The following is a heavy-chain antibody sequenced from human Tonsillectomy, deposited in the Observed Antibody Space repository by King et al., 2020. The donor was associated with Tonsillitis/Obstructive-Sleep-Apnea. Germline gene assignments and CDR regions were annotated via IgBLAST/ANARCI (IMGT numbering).Heavy chain of an antibody. D-gene: IGHD4-17*01. CDR2: ISGYNDNT. V-gene: IGHV1-18*01. Sequence: QLVQSGAEVKKPGASVKVSCKASGYTFNSYGISWVRQAPGQGLEWMGWISGYNDNTNYAQKLQGRVTMTTDTSTSTAYMELRSLRSDDTAVYYCARDGDDYGDYGETGYYYGMDVWGQGTTVTVSS. CDR1: GYTFNSYG. CDR3: ARDGDDYGDYGETGYYYGMDV. J-gene: IGHJ6*02.